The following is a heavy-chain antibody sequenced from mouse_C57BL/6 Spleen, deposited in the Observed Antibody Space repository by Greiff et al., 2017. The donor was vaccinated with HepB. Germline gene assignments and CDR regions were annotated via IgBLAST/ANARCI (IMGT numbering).Heavy chain of an antibody. J-gene: IGHJ4*01. V-gene: IGHV1-55*01. CDR3: ARNGNYDAMDY. Sequence: QVQLQQPGAELVKPGASVKMSCKASGYTFTSYWITWVKQRPGQGLEWIGDIYPGSGSTNYNEKFKSKATLTVDTSSSTAYMQLSSLTSEDPAVYYCARNGNYDAMDYWGQGTSVTVSS. CDR1: GYTFTSYW. D-gene: IGHD2-1*01. CDR2: IYPGSGST.